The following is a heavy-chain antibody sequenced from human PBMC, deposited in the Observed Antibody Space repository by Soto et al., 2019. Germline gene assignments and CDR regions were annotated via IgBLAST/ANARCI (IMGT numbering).Heavy chain of an antibody. CDR2: IDTDGSRK. V-gene: IGHV3-7*03. J-gene: IGHJ6*02. CDR1: GFNFNTYW. D-gene: IGHD4-17*01. Sequence: EVQLVESGGGLVQPGGSLRLSCAASGFNFNTYWMYWVRQAPGKGLEWVANIDTDGSRKNYVDSVKGRFIITRDNAKNPLFLQMHSLRADDPAVYYCGRVPLDGNYANGVDVWGQGPTVTVSS. CDR3: GRVPLDGNYANGVDV.